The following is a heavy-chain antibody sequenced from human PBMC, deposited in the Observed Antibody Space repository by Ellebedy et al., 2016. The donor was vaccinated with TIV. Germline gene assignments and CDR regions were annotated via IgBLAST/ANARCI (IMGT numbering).Heavy chain of an antibody. Sequence: GESLKISCAASGFIFSDFGIHWVRQAPGKRLEWVTVISDDGNYKYYAKSVKGRFTISRDSSKNTVYLQMNSLRAEDTAVYYCARKVPAPTTVPPNWYFDLWGRGTLVTVSS. J-gene: IGHJ2*01. CDR1: GFIFSDFG. CDR3: ARKVPAPTTVPPNWYFDL. CDR2: ISDDGNYK. V-gene: IGHV3-30*03. D-gene: IGHD4-17*01.